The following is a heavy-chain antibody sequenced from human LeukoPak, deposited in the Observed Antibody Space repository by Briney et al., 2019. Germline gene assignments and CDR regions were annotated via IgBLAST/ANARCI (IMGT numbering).Heavy chain of an antibody. Sequence: PSETLSLTCAVSGYSISSGYYWGWIRQPPGKGLEWIGSIYHSGSTYYNPSLKSRVTISVDTSKNQFSLKLSSVTAADTAVYYCARSAWFGEFVDYWGLGTLVTVSS. V-gene: IGHV4-38-2*01. CDR1: GYSISSGYY. J-gene: IGHJ4*02. D-gene: IGHD3-10*01. CDR3: ARSAWFGEFVDY. CDR2: IYHSGST.